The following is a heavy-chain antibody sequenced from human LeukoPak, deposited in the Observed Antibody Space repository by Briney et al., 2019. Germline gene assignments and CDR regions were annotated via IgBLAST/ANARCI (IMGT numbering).Heavy chain of an antibody. Sequence: ASVKVSCKASAYTFTGNYMHWVRQAPGQGLEWMGWINPNSGGTNYAQKFQGRVTMTRDTSISTAYMELSRLRSDDTAVYYCARAANSFLEWSNVDYWGQGTLVTVSS. CDR1: AYTFTGNY. D-gene: IGHD3-3*01. J-gene: IGHJ4*02. CDR3: ARAANSFLEWSNVDY. CDR2: INPNSGGT. V-gene: IGHV1-2*02.